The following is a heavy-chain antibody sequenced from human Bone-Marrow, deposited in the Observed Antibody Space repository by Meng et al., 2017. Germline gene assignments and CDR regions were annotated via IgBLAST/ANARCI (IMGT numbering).Heavy chain of an antibody. V-gene: IGHV4-34*01. CDR3: ARDGGY. D-gene: IGHD3-16*01. Sequence: QVQRQQSGAAVCKPSETLSLTFACCGGSFMGYYWSWIRQPPGKGLEWIGEINHSGSTNYNPSLKSRVTISVDTSKNQFSLKLSSVTAADTAVYYCARDGGYWGQGTLVTCSS. CDR1: GGSFMGYY. J-gene: IGHJ4*02. CDR2: INHSGST.